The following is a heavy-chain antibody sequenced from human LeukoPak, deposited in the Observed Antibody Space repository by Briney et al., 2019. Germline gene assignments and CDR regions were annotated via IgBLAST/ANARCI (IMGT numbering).Heavy chain of an antibody. D-gene: IGHD6-19*01. V-gene: IGHV3-30-3*01. CDR3: AREAVAMVKGFDY. CDR2: ISYDGSNK. Sequence: GGSLRLSCTASGFTFGDYAMHWVRQAPGKGLEWVAVISYDGSNKYYADSVKGRFTISRDNSKNTLYLQMNSLRAEDTAVYYCAREAVAMVKGFDYWGQGTLVTVSS. CDR1: GFTFGDYA. J-gene: IGHJ4*02.